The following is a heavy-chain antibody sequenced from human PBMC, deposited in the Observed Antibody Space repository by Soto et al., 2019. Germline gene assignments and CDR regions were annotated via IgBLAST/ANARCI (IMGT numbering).Heavy chain of an antibody. D-gene: IGHD3-3*01. J-gene: IGHJ1*01. CDR2: IWYDGSNK. CDR3: AKDNYVFWSGPNEYFQH. Sequence: GGSLRLSCAASGFTFSSYGMHWVRQAPGKGLEWVAVIWYDGSNKYYAEYVKGRFTISRDNSKNTLYLQMNSLRAEDTAVYYCAKDNYVFWSGPNEYFQHWGQGTLVTVS. CDR1: GFTFSSYG. V-gene: IGHV3-33*06.